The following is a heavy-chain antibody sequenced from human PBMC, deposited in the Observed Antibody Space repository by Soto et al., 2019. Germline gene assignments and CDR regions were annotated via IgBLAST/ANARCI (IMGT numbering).Heavy chain of an antibody. CDR3: ARDDYGDRSLAFDS. V-gene: IGHV4-31*03. D-gene: IGHD4-17*01. J-gene: IGHJ4*02. CDR2: IYYTGSS. Sequence: QVQLQESGPGLVKTSQTLSLTCTVSGASTGSGGYYWSWIRQHPGKGLEWIGYIYYTGSSYYSPSLKSRASISVDTSRNQFFLILDSVTAADTAVYYCARDDYGDRSLAFDSWGQGTLVTVSS. CDR1: GASTGSGGYY.